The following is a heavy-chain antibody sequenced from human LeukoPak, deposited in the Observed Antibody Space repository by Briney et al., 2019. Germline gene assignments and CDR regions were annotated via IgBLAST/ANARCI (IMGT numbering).Heavy chain of an antibody. CDR2: IDQGGSTK. CDR1: GFTFNTYW. V-gene: IGHV3-7*01. D-gene: IGHD1-26*01. CDR3: VRDKGGRSGAIYYDAFDV. J-gene: IGHJ3*01. Sequence: PGGSLRLSCAPCGFTFNTYWMIWVRQAPGKGLEWVANIDQGGSTKYYVDSLKDRFTISRDNAKNSLYLQMNSLRAEDTAVYYCVRDKGGRSGAIYYDAFDVWGQGTMVTVSS.